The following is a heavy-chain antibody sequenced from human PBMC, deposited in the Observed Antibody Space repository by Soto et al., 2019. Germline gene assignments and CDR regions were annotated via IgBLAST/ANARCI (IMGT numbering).Heavy chain of an antibody. CDR1: GFTFGTYA. J-gene: IGHJ4*02. Sequence: EVQLLDSGGGLVQPGGSLRLSCAASGFTFGTYAMTWVRQAPGKGLEWVSVIDGRGYSTHYADSVKGRFTISRDNSKNSLYLKMNSLRAEDTALYYCASFGFLSGYYRGNWGQGTLVTVSS. V-gene: IGHV3-23*01. CDR2: IDGRGYST. CDR3: ASFGFLSGYYRGN. D-gene: IGHD3-3*01.